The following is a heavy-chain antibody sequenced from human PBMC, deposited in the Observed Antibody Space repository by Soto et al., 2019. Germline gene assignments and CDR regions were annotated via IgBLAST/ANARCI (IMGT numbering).Heavy chain of an antibody. J-gene: IGHJ6*03. D-gene: IGHD2-8*01. Sequence: SETLSLTCAVYGGSFSGYYWGWIRQPPGKGLEWIGEINHSGSTNYNPSLKSRVTISVDTSKNQFSLKLSSVTAADTAVYYCARARIFRYCTNGVCPPGYYYMDVWGKGTTVTVSS. V-gene: IGHV4-34*01. CDR1: GGSFSGYY. CDR2: INHSGST. CDR3: ARARIFRYCTNGVCPPGYYYMDV.